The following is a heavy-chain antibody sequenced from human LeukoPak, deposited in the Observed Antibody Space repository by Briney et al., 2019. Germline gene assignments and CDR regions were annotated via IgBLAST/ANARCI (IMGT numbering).Heavy chain of an antibody. Sequence: GGSLRLSCAASGFTFSSYGMSWVRQAPGKGLEWVSAISGSGGSTYYADSVKGRFTISRDNSKNTLYLQMNSLRAEDTAVYYCAKDRYYYDSSGYYPGAFDIWGQGTMVTVSS. V-gene: IGHV3-23*01. J-gene: IGHJ3*02. D-gene: IGHD3-22*01. CDR3: AKDRYYYDSSGYYPGAFDI. CDR1: GFTFSSYG. CDR2: ISGSGGST.